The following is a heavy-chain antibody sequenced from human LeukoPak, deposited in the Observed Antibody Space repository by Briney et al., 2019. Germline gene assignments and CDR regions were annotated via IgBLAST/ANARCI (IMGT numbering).Heavy chain of an antibody. V-gene: IGHV3-30*04. J-gene: IGHJ6*04. CDR1: GFTFSSYA. Sequence: GGSLRLSCAASGFTFSSYAMHWVRQAPGKGLEWVAVISYDGSKEYYADSVKGRFTISRDTSKNTLYLQMNSLSSEDTAVYYCARDGVTKYYYYGMDVWGKGTTVTVPS. CDR2: ISYDGSKE. CDR3: ARDGVTKYYYYGMDV. D-gene: IGHD4-23*01.